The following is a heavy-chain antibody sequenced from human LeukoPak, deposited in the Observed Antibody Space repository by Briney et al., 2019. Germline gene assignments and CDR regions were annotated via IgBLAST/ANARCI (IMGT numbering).Heavy chain of an antibody. CDR1: GFTFGDYA. J-gene: IGHJ4*02. CDR3: AKDIRGSSWYYFDY. V-gene: IGHV3-23*01. Sequence: GGSLRLSCTASGFTFGDYAMSWFRQAPGKGLEWVSGISASGGSTSYADSVRGRFTISRDNAKNSLYLQMNSLRAEDTALYYCAKDIRGSSWYYFDYWGQGTLVTVSS. D-gene: IGHD6-13*01. CDR2: ISASGGST.